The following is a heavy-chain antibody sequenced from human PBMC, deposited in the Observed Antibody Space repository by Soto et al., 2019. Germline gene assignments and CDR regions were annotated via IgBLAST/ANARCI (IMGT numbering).Heavy chain of an antibody. D-gene: IGHD3-16*02. CDR2: INHSGST. Sequence: SETLSLTCAVYGGSFSGYYWSWIRQPPGKGLEWIGEINHSGSTNYNPSLKSRVTMSVDTSKNQFSLKLSSVTAADTAVYYCARKYYDYVWGSYRSYYFDYWGQGTLVTVSS. CDR3: ARKYYDYVWGSYRSYYFDY. J-gene: IGHJ4*02. CDR1: GGSFSGYY. V-gene: IGHV4-34*01.